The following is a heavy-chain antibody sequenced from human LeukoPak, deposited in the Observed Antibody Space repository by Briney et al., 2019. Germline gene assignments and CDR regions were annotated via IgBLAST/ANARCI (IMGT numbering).Heavy chain of an antibody. D-gene: IGHD3-22*01. CDR1: GGSISSYY. CDR3: AALVYDSSGFVDY. Sequence: SETLSLTCTVSGGSISSYYWSWIRQPPGKGLEWIGYIYYSGSTNYNPSLKSRVTISVDTSKNQFSLKLSSVTAAGTAVYYCAALVYDSSGFVDYWGQGTLVTVSS. J-gene: IGHJ4*02. CDR2: IYYSGST. V-gene: IGHV4-59*01.